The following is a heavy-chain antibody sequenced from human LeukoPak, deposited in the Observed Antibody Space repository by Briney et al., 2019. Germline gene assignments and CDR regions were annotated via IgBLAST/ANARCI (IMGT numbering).Heavy chain of an antibody. J-gene: IGHJ4*02. V-gene: IGHV1-69*05. CDR3: ARAFQNYYDSSGYYL. CDR2: IIPIFGTA. Sequence: SVKVSCKASGGTFSSYAISWVRQAPGRGLEWMGRIIPIFGTANYAQKFQGRVTITTDESTSTAYMELSSLRSEDTAVYYCARAFQNYYDSSGYYLWGQGTLVTVSS. CDR1: GGTFSSYA. D-gene: IGHD3-22*01.